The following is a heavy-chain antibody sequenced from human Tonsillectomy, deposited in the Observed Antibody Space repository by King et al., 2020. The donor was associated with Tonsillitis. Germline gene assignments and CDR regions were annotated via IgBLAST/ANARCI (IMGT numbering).Heavy chain of an antibody. J-gene: IGHJ4*02. CDR1: GFTFSSYG. V-gene: IGHV3-33*01. CDR2: IWYDGSNK. Sequence: QLVESGGGVVQPGRSLRLSCAASGFTFSSYGMHWVRQAPGKGLEWVAVIWYDGSNKYYADSVKGRFTISRDNSKNTLYLQMNSLRAEDTAVYYCARDGHPNYFDHWGQGTLVIVSS. CDR3: ARDGHPNYFDH.